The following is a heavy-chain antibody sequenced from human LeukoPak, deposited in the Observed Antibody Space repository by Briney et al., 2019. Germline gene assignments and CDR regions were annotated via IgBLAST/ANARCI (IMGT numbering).Heavy chain of an antibody. V-gene: IGHV1-18*01. CDR3: ARTLNYYDSSGWDY. J-gene: IGHJ4*02. D-gene: IGHD3-22*01. CDR2: ISAYNGNT. CDR1: GYTFTSYG. Sequence: GSVKVSCKASGYTFTSYGISWVRQAPGQGLEWMGWISAYNGNTNYAQKLQGRVTMTTDTSTSTAYMELRSLRSDDTAVYYCARTLNYYDSSGWDYWGQGTLVTVSS.